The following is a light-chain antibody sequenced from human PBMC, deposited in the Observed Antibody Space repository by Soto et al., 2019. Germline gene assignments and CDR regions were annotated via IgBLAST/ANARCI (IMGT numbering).Light chain of an antibody. CDR2: GAS. Sequence: EVAMTQSPATLAVSPGERAILSCRTSQSVSNNLAWYQQKPGLAPRLLIYGASTRSTGIPARFSGSGSVTEFTLLISRLPSEDFAVSYCQQYNNRPPFTFGPGTRVDIK. CDR1: QSVSNN. V-gene: IGKV3-15*01. J-gene: IGKJ3*01. CDR3: QQYNNRPPFT.